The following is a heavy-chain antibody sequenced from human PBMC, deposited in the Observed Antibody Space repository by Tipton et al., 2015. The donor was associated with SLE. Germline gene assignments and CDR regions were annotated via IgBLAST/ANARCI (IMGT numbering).Heavy chain of an antibody. CDR3: ATSPLTV. Sequence: TLSLTCTVSGGSISSQFWSWIRQPPGKGLEWIGYMSYSGSPNYNPSLKSRVTISLDTSKNQFSLKLTSVTAADTAVYYCATSPLTVWGQGTLVTVSS. V-gene: IGHV4-59*08. J-gene: IGHJ4*02. CDR2: MSYSGSP. CDR1: GGSISSQF.